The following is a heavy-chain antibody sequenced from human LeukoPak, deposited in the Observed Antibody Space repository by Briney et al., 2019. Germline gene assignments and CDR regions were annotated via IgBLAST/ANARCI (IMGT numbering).Heavy chain of an antibody. V-gene: IGHV3-7*01. CDR2: IKEDGSEK. Sequence: GGSLRLSCAASGFTFSTYWMSWVRQAPGKGLEWVANIKEDGSEKYYVYSVKGRFTISRDNAKNSLYLQMNSLRAEDTAVYYCARLTKNAYDSSGGFDYWGQGTLVTVS. D-gene: IGHD3-22*01. CDR1: GFTFSTYW. J-gene: IGHJ4*01. CDR3: ARLTKNAYDSSGGFDY.